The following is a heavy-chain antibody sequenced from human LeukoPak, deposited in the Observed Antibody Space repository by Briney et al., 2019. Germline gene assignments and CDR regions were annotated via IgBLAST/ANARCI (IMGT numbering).Heavy chain of an antibody. CDR1: GFTFSSSA. Sequence: PGGSLRLSCAASGFTFSSSAMSWVRQAPGKGLEWVSSISGSGGSTYYADSVKGRFTISRDNAKNSLYLQMNSLRAEDTAVYYCARVGKSIVVVPAAIAQGSYYCYYYYMDVWGKGTTVTISS. J-gene: IGHJ6*03. CDR3: ARVGKSIVVVPAAIAQGSYYCYYYYMDV. V-gene: IGHV3-23*01. CDR2: ISGSGGST. D-gene: IGHD2-2*01.